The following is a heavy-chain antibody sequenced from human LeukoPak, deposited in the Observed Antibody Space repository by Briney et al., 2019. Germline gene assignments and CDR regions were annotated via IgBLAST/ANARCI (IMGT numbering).Heavy chain of an antibody. CDR2: IIPIFGTA. V-gene: IGHV1-69*01. J-gene: IGHJ4*02. Sequence: SVKVSCKASGGTFSSYAISWVRQAPGQGPEWMGGIIPIFGTANYAQKFQGRVTITADESTSTAYMELSSLRSEDTAVYYCARGPDTAGLANKFDYWGQGTLVTVSS. CDR3: ARGPDTAGLANKFDY. CDR1: GGTFSSYA. D-gene: IGHD5-18*01.